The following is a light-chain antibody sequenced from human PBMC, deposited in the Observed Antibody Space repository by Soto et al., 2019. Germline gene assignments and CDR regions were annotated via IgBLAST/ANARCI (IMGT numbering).Light chain of an antibody. CDR1: SRDVGAYNF. V-gene: IGLV2-14*03. J-gene: IGLJ3*02. CDR2: DIT. Sequence: QSVLTQSPSASGTPGQRVTISCTGISRDVGAYNFVSWYQQHPGRAPKLIIYDITDRPSGVSSRFSGSRSGSTASLTISGLQTEDEADYYCSSYTTINNLWVFGGGTKLTVL. CDR3: SSYTTINNLWV.